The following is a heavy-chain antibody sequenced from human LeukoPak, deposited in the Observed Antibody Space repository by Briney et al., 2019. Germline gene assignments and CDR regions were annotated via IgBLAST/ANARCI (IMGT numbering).Heavy chain of an antibody. V-gene: IGHV3-7*03. CDR2: IKQDGSEK. J-gene: IGHJ4*02. CDR3: AKGHAYYDSSGSYLDFDY. Sequence: GGSLRLSCAASGFTFSSYWMSWVRQAPGKGLEWVANIKQDGSEKYYVDSVKGRFTISRDNSKNSLYLQMNSLRAEDTALYYCAKGHAYYDSSGSYLDFDYWGQGTLVTVSS. D-gene: IGHD3-22*01. CDR1: GFTFSSYW.